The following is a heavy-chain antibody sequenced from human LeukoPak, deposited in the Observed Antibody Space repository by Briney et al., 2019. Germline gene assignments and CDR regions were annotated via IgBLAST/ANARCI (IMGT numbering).Heavy chain of an antibody. D-gene: IGHD3-22*01. CDR3: ATPDSSGYYYLY. V-gene: IGHV4-4*02. J-gene: IGHJ4*02. CDR1: GGSISSSNW. Sequence: SGTLSLTCAVSGGSISSSNWWSWVRQPPGKGLEWIGEINHSGSTNYNPSLKSRVTISVDTSKNQFSLKLSSVTAADTAVYYCATPDSSGYYYLYWGQGTLVTVFS. CDR2: INHSGST.